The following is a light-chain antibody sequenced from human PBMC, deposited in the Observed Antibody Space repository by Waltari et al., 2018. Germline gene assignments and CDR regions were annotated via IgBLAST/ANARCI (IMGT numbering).Light chain of an antibody. CDR3: QQHHELQT. J-gene: IGKJ2*01. V-gene: IGKV1-33*01. Sequence: DIQMTQSPSSLSASVGDRVTITCQASQDISKYLNWYQHKSGKAPKLLIYDASNLERGVPSRFRGYGSGTNFTFSISSLQPGDFATYFCQQHHELQTFGQGTKLDIK. CDR2: DAS. CDR1: QDISKY.